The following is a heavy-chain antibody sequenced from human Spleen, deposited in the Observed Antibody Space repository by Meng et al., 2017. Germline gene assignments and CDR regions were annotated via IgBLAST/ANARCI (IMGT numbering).Heavy chain of an antibody. CDR3: ARDSRSDTYSTDRGFDV. J-gene: IGHJ3*01. D-gene: IGHD2-8*02. CDR2: INPKSGGT. V-gene: IGHV1-2*02. Sequence: ASVKVSCKASGYTFTGYNMHWVRQAPGQGLEWMGWINPKSGGTNYAQKFQGRVTMTRDTSIRTAYMELSRLSSDDTAVYYCARDSRSDTYSTDRGFDVWVQGTMVTVSS. CDR1: GYTFTGYN.